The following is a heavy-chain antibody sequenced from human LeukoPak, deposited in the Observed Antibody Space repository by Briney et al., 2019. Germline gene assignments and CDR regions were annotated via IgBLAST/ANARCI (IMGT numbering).Heavy chain of an antibody. J-gene: IGHJ3*02. V-gene: IGHV4-34*01. CDR1: GGSFSGYY. CDR2: INHSGST. D-gene: IGHD5-18*01. Sequence: SETLSLTCAVYGGSFSGYYWSWIRQPPGKGLEWFGEINHSGSTNDHPSLKSRVTISVDTSKNQISLKLSSVTAADTAVYYCARDLGVMVRAFDIWGQGTMVTVSS. CDR3: ARDLGVMVRAFDI.